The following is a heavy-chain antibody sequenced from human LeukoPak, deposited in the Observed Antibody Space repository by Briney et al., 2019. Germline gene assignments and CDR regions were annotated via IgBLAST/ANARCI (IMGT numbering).Heavy chain of an antibody. V-gene: IGHV4-4*02. CDR3: TREDRPFCPFAY. Sequence: SETLSLTCGVSGGSIDITNYWSWVRQAPGKGLEWMGEISHDGTTNYNPSLRSRVAMSLHRANNQFSLSLTSVTAADTAVYYCTREDRPFCPFAYWGQGVLVTVSS. CDR2: ISHDGTT. CDR1: GGSIDITNY. J-gene: IGHJ4*02. D-gene: IGHD3-22*01.